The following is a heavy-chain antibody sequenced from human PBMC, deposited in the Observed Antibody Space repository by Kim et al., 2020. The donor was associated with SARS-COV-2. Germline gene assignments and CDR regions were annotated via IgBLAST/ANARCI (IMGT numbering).Heavy chain of an antibody. Sequence: ASVKVSCKASGYTFTSYDINWVRQATGQGLEWMGWMNPNSGNTGYAQKFQGRVTMTRNTSISTAYMELSSLRSEDTAVYYCAIINTQKYCSGGSCYLGYYYYGMDVWGQGTTVTVSS. CDR2: MNPNSGNT. CDR1: GYTFTSYD. CDR3: AIINTQKYCSGGSCYLGYYYYGMDV. J-gene: IGHJ6*02. V-gene: IGHV1-8*01. D-gene: IGHD2-15*01.